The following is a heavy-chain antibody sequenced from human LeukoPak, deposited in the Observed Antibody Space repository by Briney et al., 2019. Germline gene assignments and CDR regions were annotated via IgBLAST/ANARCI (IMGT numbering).Heavy chain of an antibody. CDR2: ISSTGGST. Sequence: PGGSLRLSCSASGFTFSNYAIHWVRQAPGKGLEYVSAISSTGGSTFYADSVKGRFTISRDNSKNMIYLQMSSLRPEDTAVYYCLKAPNSGWYSPWFDPWGQGILGSVSS. CDR1: GFTFSNYA. CDR3: LKAPNSGWYSPWFDP. D-gene: IGHD6-19*01. J-gene: IGHJ5*02. V-gene: IGHV3-64D*06.